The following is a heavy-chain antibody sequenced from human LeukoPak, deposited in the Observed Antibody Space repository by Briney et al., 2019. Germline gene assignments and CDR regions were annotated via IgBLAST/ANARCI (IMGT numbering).Heavy chain of an antibody. CDR2: INPSGGST. Sequence: GGSLRLSCAASGFTFSSYAMHWVRQAPGQGLEWMGIINPSGGSTSYAQKFQGRVTMTRDTSTSTVYMELSSLRSEDTAVYYCARGAPYYYPGLSWGQGTLVTVSS. J-gene: IGHJ4*02. V-gene: IGHV1-46*01. CDR3: ARGAPYYYPGLS. D-gene: IGHD3-22*01. CDR1: GFTFSSYA.